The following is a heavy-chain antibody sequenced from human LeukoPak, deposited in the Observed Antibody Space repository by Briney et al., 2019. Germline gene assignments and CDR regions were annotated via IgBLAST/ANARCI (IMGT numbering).Heavy chain of an antibody. CDR2: SNTDGTI. D-gene: IGHD1-14*01. J-gene: IGHJ4*02. Sequence: GGSLRLSCAASGFTFSYYSMNWVRQAPGKGLEWISYSNTDGTISYADSVKGRFTISRDNAENSLYLQMNSLRAEDTAVYYCVRDSNLSFDYWGQGALVTVSS. CDR3: VRDSNLSFDY. CDR1: GFTFSYYS. V-gene: IGHV3-48*01.